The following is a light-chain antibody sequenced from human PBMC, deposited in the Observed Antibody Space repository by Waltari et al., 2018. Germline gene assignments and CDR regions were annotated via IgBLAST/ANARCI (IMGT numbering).Light chain of an antibody. V-gene: IGKV3-11*01. Sequence: EIVLTQSPATLSLSPGERATLSCRASHSVNWYLAWYQQRPGQAPRLLIYDAYNRATGIPARFSGIGSETDFTLTISSLQPEDSAVYYCQQRRNWPLTFGGGTKVEIK. CDR3: QQRRNWPLT. CDR2: DAY. CDR1: HSVNWY. J-gene: IGKJ4*01.